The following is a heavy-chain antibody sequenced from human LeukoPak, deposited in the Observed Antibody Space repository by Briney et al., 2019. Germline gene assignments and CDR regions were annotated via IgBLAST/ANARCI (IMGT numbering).Heavy chain of an antibody. D-gene: IGHD3-22*01. CDR1: GFTFYSYG. V-gene: IGHV3-30*18. J-gene: IGHJ4*02. CDR2: ISYDGSNK. Sequence: GGSLRLSCAASGFTFYSYGMHWVRQAPGKGLEWVAVISYDGSNKYYADSVKGRFTISRDNSKNTLYLQMNSLRAEDTAVYYCAKPGAGVYYDSSGYEDYWGQGTLVTVSS. CDR3: AKPGAGVYYDSSGYEDY.